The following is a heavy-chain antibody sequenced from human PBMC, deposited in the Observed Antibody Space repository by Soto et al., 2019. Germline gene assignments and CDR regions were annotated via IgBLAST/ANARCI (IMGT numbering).Heavy chain of an antibody. J-gene: IGHJ4*02. V-gene: IGHV4-34*01. CDR2: INHSGST. CDR3: ARGIWDTAMVKGY. CDR1: GGSFSGYY. D-gene: IGHD5-18*01. Sequence: LSLTCAVYGGSFSGYYWSWIRQPPRKGLEWIGEINHSGSTNYNPSLKSRVTISVDTSKNQFSLKLSSVTAADTAVYYCARGIWDTAMVKGYWGQGTLVTVSS.